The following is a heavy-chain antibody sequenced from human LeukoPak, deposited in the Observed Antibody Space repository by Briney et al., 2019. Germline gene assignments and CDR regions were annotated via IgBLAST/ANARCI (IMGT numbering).Heavy chain of an antibody. J-gene: IGHJ4*02. CDR3: ARESRAAASTLDY. CDR2: ISYDGSNK. V-gene: IGHV3-30*04. Sequence: GRSLRLSCAASGFTFSSYAMHWVRQAPGKGLEWVAVISYDGSNKYYADSVKGRSTISRDNSKNTLYLQMNSLRAEDTAVYYCARESRAAASTLDYWGQGTLVTVSS. CDR1: GFTFSSYA. D-gene: IGHD6-13*01.